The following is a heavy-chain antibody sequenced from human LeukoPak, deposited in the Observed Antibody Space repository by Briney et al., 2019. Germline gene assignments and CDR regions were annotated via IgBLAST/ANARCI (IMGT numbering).Heavy chain of an antibody. CDR2: TSSSSSTI. V-gene: IGHV3-48*04. CDR1: GFIFGNYA. CDR3: ARLRYYGMDV. Sequence: GGSLRLFCAASGFIFGNYAMNWVRQAPGKGLEWVSYTSSSSSTIYYADSVKSRFTISRDNAKNSLYLQMNSLRAEDTAVYYCARLRYYGMDVWGQGTTVTVSS. J-gene: IGHJ6*02.